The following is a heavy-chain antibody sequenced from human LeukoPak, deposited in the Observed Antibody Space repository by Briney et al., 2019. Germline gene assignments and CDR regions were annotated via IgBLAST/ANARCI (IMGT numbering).Heavy chain of an antibody. CDR2: ISGDGSDT. CDR1: GFTFSTYW. J-gene: IGHJ4*02. D-gene: IGHD6-19*01. Sequence: QSGGSLRLSCAASGFTFSTYWLHWVRQAPGKEMVWVSRISGDGSDTEYADSMKGRFTVSRDNAKNTLYLQMNSLRAEDTAVYYCARVRTDSSGDYYEGFDYWGQGTPVTVSS. CDR3: ARVRTDSSGDYYEGFDY. V-gene: IGHV3-74*03.